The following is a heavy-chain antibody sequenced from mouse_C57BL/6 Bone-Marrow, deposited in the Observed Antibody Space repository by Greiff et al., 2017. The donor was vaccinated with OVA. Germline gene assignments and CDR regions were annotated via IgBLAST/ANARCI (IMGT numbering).Heavy chain of an antibody. D-gene: IGHD2-4*01. Sequence: VQLQQSGAELVRPGASVTLSCKASGYTFTDYEMHWVKQTPVHGLEWIGAIDPETGGTAYNQKFKGKAILTADKSSSTAYMELRSLTSEDSAVYYCTKAPYDYDAAYWGQGTLVTVSA. CDR3: TKAPYDYDAAY. CDR1: GYTFTDYE. V-gene: IGHV1-15*01. CDR2: IDPETGGT. J-gene: IGHJ3*01.